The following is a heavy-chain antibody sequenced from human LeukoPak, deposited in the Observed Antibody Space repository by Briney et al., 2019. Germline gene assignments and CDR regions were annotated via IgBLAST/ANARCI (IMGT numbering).Heavy chain of an antibody. CDR3: ARGTGTRPWTTWYFDL. CDR2: IYYSGST. Sequence: PSETLSLPCTVSGDSVSSYDGSGIRQPPGKGLEWIGYIYYSGSTNYNPSLKSRVTISVDTPKNQFSLKLSSVTAADTAVYYCARGTGTRPWTTWYFDLWGRGTLVTVSS. CDR1: GDSVSSYD. J-gene: IGHJ2*01. V-gene: IGHV4-59*02. D-gene: IGHD1-1*01.